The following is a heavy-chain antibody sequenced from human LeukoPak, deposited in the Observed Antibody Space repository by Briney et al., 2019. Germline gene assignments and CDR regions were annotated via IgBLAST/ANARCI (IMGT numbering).Heavy chain of an antibody. CDR1: GFTFSSYA. V-gene: IGHV3-23*01. J-gene: IGHJ4*02. Sequence: GGSLRPSCAASGFTFSSYAMSWVRQAPGKGLEWVSAISGSGGSTYYADSVKGRFTISRDNSKNTLYLQMNSLRAEGTAVYYCAKDRAVVVVVAATGGLDYWGQGTLVTVSS. CDR3: AKDRAVVVVVAATGGLDY. D-gene: IGHD2-15*01. CDR2: ISGSGGST.